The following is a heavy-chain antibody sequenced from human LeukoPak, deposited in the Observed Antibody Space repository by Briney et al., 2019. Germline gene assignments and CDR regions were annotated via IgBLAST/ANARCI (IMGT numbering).Heavy chain of an antibody. CDR2: IIPILGIA. D-gene: IGHD3-22*01. CDR3: ASESSGHYSDDDY. V-gene: IGHV1-69*04. J-gene: IGHJ4*02. CDR1: GGTFSSYA. Sequence: SVKVSCKASGGTFSSYAISWERQAPGQGLEWMGRIIPILGIANYAQKFQGRVTITADKSTSTAYMELSSLRSEDTAVYYCASESSGHYSDDDYWGQGTLVTVSS.